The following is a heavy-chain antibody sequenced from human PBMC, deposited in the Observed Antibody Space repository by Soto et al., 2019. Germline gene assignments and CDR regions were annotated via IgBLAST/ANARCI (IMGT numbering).Heavy chain of an antibody. J-gene: IGHJ6*02. CDR1: GGSFSGYY. CDR2: INHSGST. Sequence: SETLSLTYSVYGGSFSGYYWSWIRQPPGKGLEWSWEINHSGSTDYSPALKSRVTISVDTSKNQLSLKLSSVTAADTAVYHCARGLRYFDWLFREGYYYYGMDVWGQGTTVT. D-gene: IGHD3-9*01. CDR3: ARGLRYFDWLFREGYYYYGMDV. V-gene: IGHV4-34*01.